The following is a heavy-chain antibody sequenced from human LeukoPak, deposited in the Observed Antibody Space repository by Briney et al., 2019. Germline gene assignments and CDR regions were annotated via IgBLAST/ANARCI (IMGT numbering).Heavy chain of an antibody. J-gene: IGHJ5*02. CDR3: ARDQGTTIFGVVTHFDYWFDP. CDR1: GGTFSSYA. CDR2: IIPIFGTA. V-gene: IGHV1-69*13. D-gene: IGHD3-3*01. Sequence: SVKVSCKASGGTFSSYAISWVRQAPGQGLEWMGGIIPIFGTANYAQKFQGRVAITADESTSTAYMELSSLRSEDTAVYYCARDQGTTIFGVVTHFDYWFDPWGQGTLVTVSS.